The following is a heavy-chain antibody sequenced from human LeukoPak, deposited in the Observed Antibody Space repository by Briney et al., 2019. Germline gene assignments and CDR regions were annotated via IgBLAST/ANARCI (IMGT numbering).Heavy chain of an antibody. V-gene: IGHV4-39*02. CDR1: GGSISSTSYY. J-gene: IGHJ4*02. D-gene: IGHD6-19*01. CDR3: ARDRGNGWAFDY. CDR2: VYRTGST. Sequence: PSETLSLTCTVSGGSISSTSYYWGWIRQPPGEGLEWIGSVYRTGSTHYNPSLNSRVTISVDTSKNQLSLKLTSVTAADTAVYHCARDRGNGWAFDYWGQGTLVTVSS.